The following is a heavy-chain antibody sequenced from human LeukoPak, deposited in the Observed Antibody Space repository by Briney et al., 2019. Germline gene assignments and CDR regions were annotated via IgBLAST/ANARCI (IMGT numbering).Heavy chain of an antibody. J-gene: IGHJ4*02. CDR1: GFTFSKYW. V-gene: IGHV3-74*01. Sequence: GGSLRLSCAGSGFTFSKYWLHWVRQAPGKGLVWVSRINTDGSDTSYADFVKGRFTISRDNAKNTLYLQLSSLRAEDTAVYYCARVESGACSNSRCRNIDFWGQGTLVTVSS. D-gene: IGHD2-2*01. CDR2: INTDGSDT. CDR3: ARVESGACSNSRCRNIDF.